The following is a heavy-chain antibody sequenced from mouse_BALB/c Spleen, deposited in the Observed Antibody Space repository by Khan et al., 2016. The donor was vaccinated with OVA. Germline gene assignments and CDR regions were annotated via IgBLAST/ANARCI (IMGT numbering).Heavy chain of an antibody. CDR3: ARSRYYGSSYFDY. Sequence: QVQLKQSGAELMKPGASVKISCKATGYTFSGYWIEWVKQRPGPGLEWLGAIFPGGGSTQYNEKFKGKATLTADQYSKTAYMHLSSLTSQDSAVYYCARSRYYGSSYFDYWGQGTPLTVSS. J-gene: IGHJ2*01. CDR2: IFPGGGST. D-gene: IGHD1-1*01. CDR1: GYTFSGYW. V-gene: IGHV1-9*01.